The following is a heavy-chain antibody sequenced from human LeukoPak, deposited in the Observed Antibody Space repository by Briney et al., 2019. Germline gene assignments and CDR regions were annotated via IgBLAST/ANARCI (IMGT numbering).Heavy chain of an antibody. D-gene: IGHD3-22*01. CDR2: ISAYNGNT. Sequence: AASVKVSCKASGYTFTSYGISWVRQAPGQGLEWMGWISAYNGNTNYAQKLQGRVTMTTDTSTSTAYMELRSLRSDDTAVYYCTRIYYDSSGYYCGMDVWGQGTTVTVSS. J-gene: IGHJ6*02. V-gene: IGHV1-18*01. CDR1: GYTFTSYG. CDR3: TRIYYDSSGYYCGMDV.